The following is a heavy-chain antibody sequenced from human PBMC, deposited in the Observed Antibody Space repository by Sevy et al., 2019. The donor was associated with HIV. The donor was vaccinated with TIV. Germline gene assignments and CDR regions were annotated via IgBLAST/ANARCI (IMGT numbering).Heavy chain of an antibody. V-gene: IGHV3-21*01. Sequence: GGSLRLSCTASGFTFASYSMNWVRQTPGKGLEWVSCINIRSTHIKYADSVRGRFTISRDNAKNSLYLQMDSLRAEDTAVYYCARDSRRWLQLPDAFDIWGRGTMVTVSS. CDR1: GFTFASYS. CDR3: ARDSRRWLQLPDAFDI. CDR2: INIRSTHI. D-gene: IGHD1-1*01. J-gene: IGHJ3*02.